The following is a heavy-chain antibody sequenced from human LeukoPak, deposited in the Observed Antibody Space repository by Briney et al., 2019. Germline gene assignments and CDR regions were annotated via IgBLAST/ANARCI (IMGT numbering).Heavy chain of an antibody. CDR1: GGSISSSNW. J-gene: IGHJ5*02. V-gene: IGHV3-74*01. CDR2: INGDGRRI. CDR3: VRDLPRTSGP. Sequence: PSETLSLTCAVSGGSISSSNWWSWVRQPPGKGLVWVSHINGDGRRINYADDVKGRFTISRDNAKNTLYLQMNSLRVEDTAVYYCVRDLPRTSGPWGQGTLVTVSS. D-gene: IGHD3-10*01.